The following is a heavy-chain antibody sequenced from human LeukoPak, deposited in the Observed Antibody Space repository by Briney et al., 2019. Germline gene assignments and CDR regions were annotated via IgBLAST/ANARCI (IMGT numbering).Heavy chain of an antibody. CDR1: GVIDSIHS. V-gene: IGHV3-30*03. J-gene: IGHJ4*02. Sequence: GGSLRLSCAASGVIDSIHSMIWVRQAPGRGLEWVAVISYDGSNKYYADSVKGRFTISRDNSKNTLYLQMNGLIAEATAVYFCAREDNWGQGTLVTVSS. CDR2: ISYDGSNK. CDR3: AREDN.